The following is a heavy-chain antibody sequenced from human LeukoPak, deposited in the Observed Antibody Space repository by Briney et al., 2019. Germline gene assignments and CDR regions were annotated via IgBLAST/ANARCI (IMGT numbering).Heavy chain of an antibody. D-gene: IGHD4-17*01. CDR2: IWYGRSNK. J-gene: IGHJ4*02. Sequence: GGSLTLSCAASGFTFSSYCMHWLRQAPGKGRMWVAFIWYGRSNKYYADSVKGRFTISRDTSKNSLFLKMHSLRAEETAVYYCAREPDDYGDDGYFDYWGQGNLVTVSS. V-gene: IGHV3-33*08. CDR3: AREPDDYGDDGYFDY. CDR1: GFTFSSYC.